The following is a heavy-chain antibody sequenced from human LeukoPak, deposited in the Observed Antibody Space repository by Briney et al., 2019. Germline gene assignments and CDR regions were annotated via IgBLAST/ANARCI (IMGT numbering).Heavy chain of an antibody. Sequence: AGGSLRLSCAASGFTFNTYSMNWVRQAPGKGLEWVSAISGSGDSTNYADSVKGRFTISRDNSKNTLYLQMNSLRAEDTAVYYCAKAGAVVVVVAKFFDYWGQGTLVTVSS. D-gene: IGHD2-15*01. J-gene: IGHJ4*02. V-gene: IGHV3-23*01. CDR1: GFTFNTYS. CDR3: AKAGAVVVVVAKFFDY. CDR2: ISGSGDST.